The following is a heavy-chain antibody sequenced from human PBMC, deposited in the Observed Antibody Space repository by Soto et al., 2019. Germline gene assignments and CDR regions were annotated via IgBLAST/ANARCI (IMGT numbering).Heavy chain of an antibody. CDR3: ARDSAAGAGIGWDY. Sequence: ASVKVSCKASGYIFTDYYIHWVRQAPGQGLEWMGWINPNSDDSRYAQKFRGRVTVTMDTSISTAYMDLSRLTSDDTAVYYCARDSAAGAGIGWDYWGQGTLVTVSS. D-gene: IGHD6-13*01. CDR1: GYIFTDYY. J-gene: IGHJ4*01. CDR2: INPNSDDS. V-gene: IGHV1-2*02.